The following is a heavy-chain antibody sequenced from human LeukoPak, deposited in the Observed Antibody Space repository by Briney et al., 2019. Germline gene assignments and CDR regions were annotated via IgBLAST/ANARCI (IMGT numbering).Heavy chain of an antibody. V-gene: IGHV5-51*01. CDR2: IYPGDSDA. D-gene: IGHD6-19*01. Sequence: GESLKISCKVSGYSFINYWIGWVRQLPGKGLEWMGVIYPGDSDARYSPSLQGQVTFSVDKSIKTAYLHWSSLKASDTATYYCARRPRDAGGLEVAGFTFDFWGQGTLVTVSS. CDR3: ARRPRDAGGLEVAGFTFDF. CDR1: GYSFINYW. J-gene: IGHJ4*02.